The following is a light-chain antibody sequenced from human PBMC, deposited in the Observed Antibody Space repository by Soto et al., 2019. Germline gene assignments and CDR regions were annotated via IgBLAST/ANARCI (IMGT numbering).Light chain of an antibody. Sequence: QSALTQPASVSGSPGQSITISCTGTSSDVGGYNYVSWYQQHPGKAPKLMIYDVSNRPSGVSIRFSGSKSGNTASLTISGLQAEDEADYYCSSYTGSSTPLVFGGGTKVTVL. CDR2: DVS. CDR3: SSYTGSSTPLV. V-gene: IGLV2-14*01. CDR1: SSDVGGYNY. J-gene: IGLJ2*01.